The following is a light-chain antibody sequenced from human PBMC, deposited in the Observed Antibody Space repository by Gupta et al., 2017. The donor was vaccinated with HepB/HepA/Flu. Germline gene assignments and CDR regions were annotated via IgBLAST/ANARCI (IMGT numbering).Light chain of an antibody. V-gene: IGLV3-19*01. Sequence: SSELTQDPAVSVALGQTDRITCQGDSLRSYYASWYQQKPGQAPVLVIYGKNNRPSGIPDRFSGSSSGNTASLTISGAQAEDEADYYCNSRDSSGNHVVFGGGTKLTVL. CDR2: GKN. CDR1: SLRSYY. J-gene: IGLJ2*01. CDR3: NSRDSSGNHVV.